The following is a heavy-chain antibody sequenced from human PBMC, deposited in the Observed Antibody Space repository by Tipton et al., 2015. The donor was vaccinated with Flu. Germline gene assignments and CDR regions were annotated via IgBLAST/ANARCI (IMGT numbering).Heavy chain of an antibody. V-gene: IGHV4-39*07. CDR3: ARLKYGGSYMWYFDL. CDR2: IYYSGST. Sequence: TLSLTCTVSGGPISSSSYYWGWIRQPPGKGLEWIGSIYYSGSTYYNPSLKSRVTISVDTSKNQFSLKLSSVTAADTAVYYCARLKYGGSYMWYFDLWGRGTLVTVSS. CDR1: GGPISSSSYY. J-gene: IGHJ2*01. D-gene: IGHD1-26*01.